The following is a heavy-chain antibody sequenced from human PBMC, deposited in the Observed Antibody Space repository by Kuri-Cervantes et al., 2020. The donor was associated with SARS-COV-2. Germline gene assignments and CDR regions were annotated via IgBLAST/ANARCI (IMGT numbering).Heavy chain of an antibody. CDR3: ARDPWRADISGMKRPFDH. D-gene: IGHD6-19*01. CDR2: IDGDGTSI. Sequence: GESLKISCAASGFTFSAYWMHWVRHAPGKGLVWVSHIDGDGTSIGYADSVKGRFTISRDNAKGTLYLQMNSLRAEDTAMYYCARDPWRADISGMKRPFDHWGQGTLVTVSS. V-gene: IGHV3-74*01. CDR1: GFTFSAYW. J-gene: IGHJ4*02.